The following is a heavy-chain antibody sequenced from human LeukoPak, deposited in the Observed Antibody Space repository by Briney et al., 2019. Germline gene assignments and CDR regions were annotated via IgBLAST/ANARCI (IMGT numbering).Heavy chain of an antibody. CDR1: GGSISSYY. V-gene: IGHV4-4*09. CDR2: IYTSGST. J-gene: IGHJ4*02. D-gene: IGHD6-13*01. Sequence: SETLSLTCTVSGGSISSYYWSWIRQPPGKGLEWIGYIYTSGSTNYNPSLKSRVTISVDTSKNQFSLKLSSVTAADTAVYYCARGFFSSSSTRYYFDYWGQGTLVTVSS. CDR3: ARGFFSSSSTRYYFDY.